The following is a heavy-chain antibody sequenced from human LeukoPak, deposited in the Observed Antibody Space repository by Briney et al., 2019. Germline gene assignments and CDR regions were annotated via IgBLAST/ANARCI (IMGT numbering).Heavy chain of an antibody. CDR1: GFTFSSYA. V-gene: IGHV3-23*01. D-gene: IGHD2-8*01. J-gene: IGHJ4*02. CDR2: ISGSGGST. CDR3: AKDRSDNKTWYAGSH. Sequence: GGSLRLSCAASGFTFSSYAMSWVRQAPGKGLEWVSAISGSGGSTYYADSVKGRFTVSRGNSKNTLYLQMSSLRAEDTAVYYCAKDRSDNKTWYAGSHWGQGTLVTVSS.